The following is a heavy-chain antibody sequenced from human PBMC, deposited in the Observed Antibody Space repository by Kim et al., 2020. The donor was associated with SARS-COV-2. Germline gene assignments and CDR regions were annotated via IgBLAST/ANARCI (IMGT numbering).Heavy chain of an antibody. V-gene: IGHV1-24*01. Sequence: TIYAQKFQGRVTMTEDTSTDTAYMELSSLRSEDTAVYYCATAPPREGFDYWGQGTLVTVSS. CDR2: T. J-gene: IGHJ4*02. CDR3: ATAPPREGFDY. D-gene: IGHD1-26*01.